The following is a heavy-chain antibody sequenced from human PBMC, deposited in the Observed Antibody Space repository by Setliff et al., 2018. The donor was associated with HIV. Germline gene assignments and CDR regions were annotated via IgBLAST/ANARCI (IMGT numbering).Heavy chain of an antibody. CDR1: GFTFSNAW. J-gene: IGHJ4*02. Sequence: ETLSLSCAASGFTFSNAWMSWVRQAPGKGLEWVGRIQSKTDGGATDYAAPVKGRFTISRDNSKNPLYLQMNSLRAEDTAVYYCAKESPRAGYSVFDYWGQGTLVTVSS. CDR2: IQSKTDGGAT. D-gene: IGHD5-18*01. V-gene: IGHV3-15*01. CDR3: AKESPRAGYSVFDY.